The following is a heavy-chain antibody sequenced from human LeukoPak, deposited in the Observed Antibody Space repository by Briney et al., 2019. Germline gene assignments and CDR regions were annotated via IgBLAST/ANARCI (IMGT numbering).Heavy chain of an antibody. V-gene: IGHV3-49*03. CDR2: IRSKAYGGTT. CDR3: TRGGIVDYDFWSGYWPRAFDI. J-gene: IGHJ3*02. CDR1: GFTFGDYA. D-gene: IGHD3-3*01. Sequence: GGSLRLSCTASGFTFGDYAMSWFRQAPGKGLEWVGFIRSKAYGGTTEYAASVKGRFTISRDDSKSIAYLQMNSLKTEDTAVYYCTRGGIVDYDFWSGYWPRAFDIWGQGTMVTVSS.